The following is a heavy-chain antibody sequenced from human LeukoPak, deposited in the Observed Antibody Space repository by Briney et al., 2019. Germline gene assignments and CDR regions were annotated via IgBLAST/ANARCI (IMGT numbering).Heavy chain of an antibody. CDR2: INHSGST. V-gene: IGHV4-34*01. Sequence: SETLSLTCAVYGGSFSGYYWSWIRQPPGKGLEWIGEINHSGSTNYNPSLKSRVTISVDTSKNQFSLKLSSVTAADTAVYYCARGGGGDVLLWFGELLTFDYWGQGTLVTVSS. CDR1: GGSFSGYY. J-gene: IGHJ4*02. CDR3: ARGGGGDVLLWFGELLTFDY. D-gene: IGHD3-10*01.